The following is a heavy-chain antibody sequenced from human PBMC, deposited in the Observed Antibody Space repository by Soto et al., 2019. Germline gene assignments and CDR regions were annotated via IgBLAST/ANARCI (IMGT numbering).Heavy chain of an antibody. V-gene: IGHV4-4*07. CDR2: IYTSGST. J-gene: IGHJ6*02. Sequence: SETLSLTCTVSGGSISSYYWSWIRQPAGKGLEWIGRIYTSGSTNYNPSLKSRVTMSVDTSKNQFSLKLNSVTAADTAVYYCARDIPYDFAYGMDVWGQGTTVTVSS. D-gene: IGHD3-3*01. CDR3: ARDIPYDFAYGMDV. CDR1: GGSISSYY.